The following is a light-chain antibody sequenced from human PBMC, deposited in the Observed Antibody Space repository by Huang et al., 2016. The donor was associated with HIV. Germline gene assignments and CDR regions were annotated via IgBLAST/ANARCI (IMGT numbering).Light chain of an antibody. CDR1: QDISNY. J-gene: IGKJ1*01. CDR3: LQPQGYPRT. V-gene: IGKV1-17*03. CDR2: AAS. Sequence: DIQLTQSPSAMSASVGDRVSITCRASQDISNYLAWFQQKPGGAPKRLIYAASSSQSGVPSRFSGSRSGTEFTLTISNLQPEDVVAYYCLQPQGYPRTFGQGTNVEI.